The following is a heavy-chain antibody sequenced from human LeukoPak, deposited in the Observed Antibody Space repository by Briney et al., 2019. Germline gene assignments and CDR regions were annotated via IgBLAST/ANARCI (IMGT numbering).Heavy chain of an antibody. Sequence: GGSLRLSCAASGFTFSGSAMHWVRQASGKGLEWVGRIRSKANSYATAYAASVKGRFTISRDDSKNTAYLQMNSLKTEDTAVYYCARDIEAAGLFLDYWGQGTLVTVSS. J-gene: IGHJ4*02. CDR2: IRSKANSYAT. CDR1: GFTFSGSA. V-gene: IGHV3-73*01. CDR3: ARDIEAAGLFLDY. D-gene: IGHD6-13*01.